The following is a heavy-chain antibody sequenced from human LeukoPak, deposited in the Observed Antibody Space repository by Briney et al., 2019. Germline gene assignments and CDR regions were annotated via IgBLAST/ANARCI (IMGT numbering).Heavy chain of an antibody. D-gene: IGHD2-15*01. CDR2: IYYSGST. V-gene: IGHV4-59*08. CDR3: ARRWCSGGSCYDY. CDR1: GGSISSYY. J-gene: IGHJ4*02. Sequence: SETLSLTCTVSGGSISSYYWSWIRQPPGKGLEWIGYIYYSGSTNYNPSLKSRVTISVETSKNQFSLKLSSVTAADTAVYYCARRWCSGGSCYDYWGQGTLVTVSS.